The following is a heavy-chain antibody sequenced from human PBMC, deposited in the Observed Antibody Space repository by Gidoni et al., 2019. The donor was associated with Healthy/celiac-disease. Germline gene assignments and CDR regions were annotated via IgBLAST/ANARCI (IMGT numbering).Heavy chain of an antibody. CDR1: GFTFSSYA. V-gene: IGHV3-23*01. CDR2: ISGSGGST. D-gene: IGHD3-22*01. CDR3: AKKDYYDSSGYPPGAFDI. Sequence: EVQLLESGGGLVQPGGSLRLSCAASGFTFSSYAMSWVRQAPGKGLEWVSAISGSGGSTYYADSVKGRFTISRDNSKNTLYLQMNSLRAEDTAVYYCAKKDYYDSSGYPPGAFDIWGQGTMVTVSS. J-gene: IGHJ3*02.